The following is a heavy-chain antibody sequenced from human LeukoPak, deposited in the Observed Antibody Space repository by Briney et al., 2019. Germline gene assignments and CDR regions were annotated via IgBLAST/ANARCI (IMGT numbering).Heavy chain of an antibody. V-gene: IGHV1-8*03. J-gene: IGHJ4*02. CDR3: ARARIGRVESYVRPFDY. Sequence: ASVKVSCKASGYTFTSYDINWVRQATGQGLEWMGWMNSNSGNTGYAQKFQGRVTITRNTSISTAYMELSSLRSEDTAVYYCARARIGRVESYVRPFDYWGQGTLVTVSS. CDR1: GYTFTSYD. D-gene: IGHD3-10*02. CDR2: MNSNSGNT.